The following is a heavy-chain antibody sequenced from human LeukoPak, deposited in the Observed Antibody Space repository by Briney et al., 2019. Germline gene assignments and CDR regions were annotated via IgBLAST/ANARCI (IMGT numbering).Heavy chain of an antibody. Sequence: PGGSLRLSCEASGFIFSDYNMNWVRQAPGKGLEWLSFIDSSSSTIYYADSVKGRFTISRDNAKNSLYLQMNSLRAEDTAVYYCARETGSWDRSTPYYYYGMDVWGQGTTVTVSS. J-gene: IGHJ6*02. V-gene: IGHV3-48*04. D-gene: IGHD6-13*01. CDR3: ARETGSWDRSTPYYYYGMDV. CDR2: IDSSSSTI. CDR1: GFIFSDYN.